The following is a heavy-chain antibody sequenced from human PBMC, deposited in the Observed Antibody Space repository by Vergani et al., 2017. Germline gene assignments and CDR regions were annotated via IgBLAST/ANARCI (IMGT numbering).Heavy chain of an antibody. CDR2: IKQDGSEK. CDR3: ARDRPRNEKYYYDSSGYPRNGMDV. Sequence: EVQLVESGGGLVQPGGSLRLSCAASGFTFSSYWMSWVRQAPGKGLEWVANIKQDGSEKYYVDSVKGRFTISRDNAKNSLYLQMNSLRAEDTAVYYCARDRPRNEKYYYDSSGYPRNGMDVWGQGTTVTVSS. D-gene: IGHD3-22*01. J-gene: IGHJ6*02. CDR1: GFTFSSYW. V-gene: IGHV3-7*01.